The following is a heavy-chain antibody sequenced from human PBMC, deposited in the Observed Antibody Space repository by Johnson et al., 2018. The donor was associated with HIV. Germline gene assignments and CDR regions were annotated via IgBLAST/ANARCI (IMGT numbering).Heavy chain of an antibody. CDR2: ISWNSGSI. Sequence: VQLVESGGGVVQPGRSLRLSCAASGFTFDDYAMHWVRQAPGKGLEWVSGISWNSGSIGYADSVKGRFTISRDNAKNSLYLQMNSLRAEDTAVYYCARAYSYGAFDIWGLGTKVTVSS. CDR3: ARAYSYGAFDI. J-gene: IGHJ3*02. D-gene: IGHD5-18*01. V-gene: IGHV3-9*01. CDR1: GFTFDDYA.